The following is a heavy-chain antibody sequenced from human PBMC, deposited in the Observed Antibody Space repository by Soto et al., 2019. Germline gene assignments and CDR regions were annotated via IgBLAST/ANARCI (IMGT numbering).Heavy chain of an antibody. J-gene: IGHJ6*03. CDR1: GGSFSGYY. CDR2: INHSGST. V-gene: IGHV4-34*01. CDR3: AREGRLGYYYYYMDV. Sequence: SETLSLTCAVYGGSFSGYYWSWIRQPPGKGLEWIGEINHSGSTNYNPSLKSRVTISVDTSKNQFSLKLSSVTAADTAVYYCAREGRLGYYYYYMDVWDKGTTVTVSS.